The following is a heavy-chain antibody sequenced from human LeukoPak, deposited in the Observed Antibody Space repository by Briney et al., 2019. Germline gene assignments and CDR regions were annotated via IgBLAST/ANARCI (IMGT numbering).Heavy chain of an antibody. J-gene: IGHJ3*02. CDR1: GYSISSGYY. CDR3: ARGLVVPAAIDAFDI. V-gene: IGHV4-38-2*02. CDR2: IYHSGST. D-gene: IGHD2-2*01. Sequence: SETLSLTCTVSGYSISSGYYWGWIRQPPGKGLEWIASIYHSGSTYYNPSLKSRVTISVDTSKNQFSLKLSSVTAADTAVYYCARGLVVPAAIDAFDIWGQGTMVTVSS.